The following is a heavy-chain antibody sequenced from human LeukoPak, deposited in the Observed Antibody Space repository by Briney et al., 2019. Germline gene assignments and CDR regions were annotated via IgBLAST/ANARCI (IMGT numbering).Heavy chain of an antibody. D-gene: IGHD2-15*01. CDR2: IIPIFGTA. V-gene: IGHV1-69*13. CDR1: GGTFSIYA. J-gene: IGHJ6*02. Sequence: SVKVSCKASGGTFSIYAISWVRQAPGQGLEWMGGIIPIFGTANYAQKFQGRVTITADESTSTAYMELSSLRSEDTAVYYCARDCSGGSCYPDYYYYGMDVWGQGTTVTVSS. CDR3: ARDCSGGSCYPDYYYYGMDV.